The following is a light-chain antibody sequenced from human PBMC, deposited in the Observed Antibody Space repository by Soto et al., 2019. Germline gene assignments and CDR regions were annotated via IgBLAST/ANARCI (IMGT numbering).Light chain of an antibody. CDR2: EVN. V-gene: IGLV2-8*01. Sequence: QSALTQPPSASGSPGQSVTISCTGTSSDVGGYNYVSWYQQHPGKVPHLMVYEVNKRPSVVPDRFSGSKSGNTASLTVSGLQAEDEADYYCTSYAGGNHVFGTGTKVTVL. J-gene: IGLJ1*01. CDR1: SSDVGGYNY. CDR3: TSYAGGNHV.